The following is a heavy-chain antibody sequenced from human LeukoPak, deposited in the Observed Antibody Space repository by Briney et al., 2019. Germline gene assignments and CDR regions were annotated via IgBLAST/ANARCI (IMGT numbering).Heavy chain of an antibody. Sequence: GGSLRLSCAASGFTFSSYEMNWVRQAPGTGLEWVSYISSGGSTVHYADSVKGRFTISRDNAKNSLYLQMNSLRAEDTAVYYCARVIIVGATGIWGQGTMVTVSS. V-gene: IGHV3-48*03. CDR3: ARVIIVGATGI. J-gene: IGHJ3*02. CDR1: GFTFSSYE. CDR2: ISSGGSTV. D-gene: IGHD1-26*01.